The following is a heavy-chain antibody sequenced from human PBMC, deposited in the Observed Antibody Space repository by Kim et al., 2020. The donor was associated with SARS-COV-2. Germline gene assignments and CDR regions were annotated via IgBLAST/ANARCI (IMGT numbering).Heavy chain of an antibody. D-gene: IGHD3-3*01. V-gene: IGHV4-59*01. Sequence: SETLSLICTVSGGSISSYYWSWIRQPPGKGLEWIGYIYYSGSTNYNPSLKSRVTISVDTSKNQFSLKLSSVTAADTAVYYCARDRIVYYDFWSKQTPYWYFDLWGRDTLVAVSS. J-gene: IGHJ2*01. CDR3: ARDRIVYYDFWSKQTPYWYFDL. CDR2: IYYSGST. CDR1: GGSISSYY.